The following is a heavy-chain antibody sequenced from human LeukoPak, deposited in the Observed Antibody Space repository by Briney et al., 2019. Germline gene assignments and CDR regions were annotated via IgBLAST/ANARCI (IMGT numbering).Heavy chain of an antibody. CDR2: VNPNSGNT. CDR1: GYTFTSYD. CDR3: ARGDGFSYGDYEAY. Sequence: ASVKVSCKASGYTFTSYDINWVRQATGQGLEWMGWVNPNSGNTGYAQKFQGRVTMTRNTSISTAYMELSSLRSEDTAVYYCARGDGFSYGDYEAYWGQGTLVTVSS. D-gene: IGHD4-17*01. J-gene: IGHJ4*02. V-gene: IGHV1-8*01.